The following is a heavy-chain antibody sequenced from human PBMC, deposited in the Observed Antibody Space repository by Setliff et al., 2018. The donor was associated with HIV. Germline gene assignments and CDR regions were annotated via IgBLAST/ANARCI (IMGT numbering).Heavy chain of an antibody. CDR3: ARDPPYYDFWSGSHFDY. CDR1: GYTFTSYV. D-gene: IGHD3-3*01. CDR2: INTNTGTP. J-gene: IGHJ4*02. Sequence: ASVKVSCKASGYTFTSYVMNWVRQAPGQGLEWMGWINTNTGTPTYAQGFTRRFVFSLDTSVSTAYLQISSLKAEDTAVYCCARDPPYYDFWSGSHFDYWGQGTLVTVSS. V-gene: IGHV7-4-1*02.